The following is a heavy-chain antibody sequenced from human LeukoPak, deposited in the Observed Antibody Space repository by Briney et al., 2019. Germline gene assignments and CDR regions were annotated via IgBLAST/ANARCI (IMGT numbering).Heavy chain of an antibody. V-gene: IGHV3-48*03. D-gene: IGHD3-10*02. CDR2: ISSSGSSV. J-gene: IGHJ4*02. CDR1: GFIFTDYE. Sequence: GGSLRLSCAASGFIFTDYEMKWVRQAPGKGLEWVSYISSSGSSVYYADSVRGRFTISRDNAKKSVYLQMNSLRAEDTAVYYCARDSYMFGSDYWGQGTLVTVSS. CDR3: ARDSYMFGSDY.